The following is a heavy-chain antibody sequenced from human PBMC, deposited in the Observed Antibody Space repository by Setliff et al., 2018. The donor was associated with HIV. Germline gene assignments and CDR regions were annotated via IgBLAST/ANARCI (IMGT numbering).Heavy chain of an antibody. V-gene: IGHV7-4-1*02. CDR2: ISSNTGNP. CDR1: GYSFTTYS. CDR3: ARANIYSDAFDI. D-gene: IGHD2-15*01. Sequence: SVKVSCKAYGYSFTTYSLNWVRQVPGQGVEWMGWISSNTGNPTYAQDFTGRFVFSLDTSVNTAYLQITTLKAEDSAEYYCARANIYSDAFDIWGQGTMVTVSS. J-gene: IGHJ3*02.